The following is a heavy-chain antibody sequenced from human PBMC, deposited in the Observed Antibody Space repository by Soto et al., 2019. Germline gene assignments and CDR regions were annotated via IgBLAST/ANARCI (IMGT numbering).Heavy chain of an antibody. CDR3: ARGRDYYDSSGYYSLLFDY. CDR2: MNPNSGNT. J-gene: IGHJ4*02. CDR1: GYTFTSYD. Sequence: ASVKVSCKASGYTFTSYDINWVRQATGQGLEWMGWMNPNSGNTGYAQKFQGRVTMTRNTSISTAYMELSSLRSEDTAVYYCARGRDYYDSSGYYSLLFDYWGQRTLVTVS. D-gene: IGHD3-22*01. V-gene: IGHV1-8*01.